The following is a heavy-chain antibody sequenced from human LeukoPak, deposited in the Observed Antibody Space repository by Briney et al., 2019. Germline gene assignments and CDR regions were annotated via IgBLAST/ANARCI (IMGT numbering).Heavy chain of an antibody. Sequence: LSETLSLTCSVSGASISGGTYYWGWIGQPPGKGLEWIGSIYYTGSTYDNPYLKSRVTISVDTSKNQFSLKLSSVTAADKAVYYCARRGGSGRAFDYWGQGTLVTVSS. J-gene: IGHJ4*02. CDR3: ARRGGSGRAFDY. CDR1: GASISGGTYY. CDR2: IYYTGST. D-gene: IGHD1-26*01. V-gene: IGHV4-39*01.